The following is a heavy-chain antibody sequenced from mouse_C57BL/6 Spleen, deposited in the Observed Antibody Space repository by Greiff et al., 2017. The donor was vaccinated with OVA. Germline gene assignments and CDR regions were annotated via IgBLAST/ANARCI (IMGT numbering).Heavy chain of an antibody. CDR3: AREGVYYYGSSWYFDV. CDR1: GYTFTDYN. J-gene: IGHJ1*03. V-gene: IGHV1-22*01. CDR2: INPNNGGT. Sequence: VQLQQSGPELVKPGPSVKMSCKASGYTFTDYNMHWVKQSHGKSLEWIGYINPNNGGTSYNQKFKGKATLTVNKSSSTAYMELRSLTSEDSAVYYCAREGVYYYGSSWYFDVWGTGTTVTVSS. D-gene: IGHD1-1*01.